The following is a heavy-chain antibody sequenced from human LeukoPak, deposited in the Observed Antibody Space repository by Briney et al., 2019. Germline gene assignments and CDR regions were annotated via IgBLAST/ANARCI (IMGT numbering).Heavy chain of an antibody. CDR3: ARRPITGPGFDI. Sequence: GGSLRLSCAASGFTFSSYSMNWVRQAPGKGLEWVSFISSSSSYIYYADSVKGRFTISRDNAKNSLYLQMNSLRAEDTAVYYCARRPITGPGFDIWGQGTMVTVSS. V-gene: IGHV3-21*01. J-gene: IGHJ3*02. D-gene: IGHD1-20*01. CDR2: ISSSSSYI. CDR1: GFTFSSYS.